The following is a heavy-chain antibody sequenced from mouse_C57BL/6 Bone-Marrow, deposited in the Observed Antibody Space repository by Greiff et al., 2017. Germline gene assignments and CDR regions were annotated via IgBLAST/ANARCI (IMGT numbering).Heavy chain of an antibody. V-gene: IGHV1-81*01. CDR2: IYPRSGNT. Sequence: QVHVKQSGAELARPGASVKLSCKASGYTFTSYGISWVKQRTGQGLEWIGEIYPRSGNTYYNEKFKGKATLTADKSSSTAYMELRSLTSEDSAVYFCARKGGRSLFDYWGQGTTLTVSS. CDR1: GYTFTSYG. CDR3: ARKGGRSLFDY. J-gene: IGHJ2*01.